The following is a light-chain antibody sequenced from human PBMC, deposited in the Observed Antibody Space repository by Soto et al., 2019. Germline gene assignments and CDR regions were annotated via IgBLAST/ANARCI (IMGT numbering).Light chain of an antibody. CDR2: DTS. CDR3: QQYTNWPPLS. Sequence: EIVMTQSPATLSVSPGEGATLSCRASQSVHNDLAWYQQKPGQPPRLLIYDTSTRASGIPARFSGSGSGTEFTLTISSLQSEDSAVYYCQQYTNWPPLSFGGGTKVEI. V-gene: IGKV3-15*01. J-gene: IGKJ4*01. CDR1: QSVHND.